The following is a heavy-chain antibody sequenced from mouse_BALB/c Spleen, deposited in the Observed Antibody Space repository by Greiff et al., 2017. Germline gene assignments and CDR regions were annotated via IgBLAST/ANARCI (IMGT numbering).Heavy chain of an antibody. CDR2: INPGSGGT. V-gene: IGHV1-54*01. CDR3: ARPHYYGSSSWFAY. Sequence: VQLQQSGAELVRPGTSVKVSCKASGYAFTNYLIEWVKQRPGQGLEWIGVINPGSGGTNYNEKFKGKATLTADKSSSTAYMQLSSLTSDDSAVYFCARPHYYGSSSWFAYWGQGTLVTVSA. J-gene: IGHJ3*01. D-gene: IGHD1-1*01. CDR1: GYAFTNYL.